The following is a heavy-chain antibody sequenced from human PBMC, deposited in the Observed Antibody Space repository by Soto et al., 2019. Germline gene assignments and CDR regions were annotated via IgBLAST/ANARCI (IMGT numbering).Heavy chain of an antibody. J-gene: IGHJ4*02. CDR1: VVTFSIYS. CDR2: ISGSGSTT. CDR3: EKDKRT. Sequence: HPGVSXRLSCSTSVVTFSIYSMSWFRQAPGKGLELVSAISGSGSTTYYADSVNGRFTISRDNSKNTLYLQINSMRAEDKDVYYCEKDKRTWGQGTLVNVYS. V-gene: IGHV3-23*01.